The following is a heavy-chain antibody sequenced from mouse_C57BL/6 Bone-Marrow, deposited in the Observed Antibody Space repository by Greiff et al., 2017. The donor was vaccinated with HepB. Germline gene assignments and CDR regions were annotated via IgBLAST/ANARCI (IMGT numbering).Heavy chain of an antibody. CDR3: ASEGDDGYHYYFDY. CDR2: IDPSDSYT. Sequence: VQLQQPGAELVKPGASVKLSCKASGYTFTSYWMQWVKQRPGQGLEWIGEIDPSDSYTNYNQKFKGKATLTVDTSSSTAYMQLSSLTSEDSAVYYCASEGDDGYHYYFDYWGQGTTLTVSS. V-gene: IGHV1-50*01. D-gene: IGHD2-3*01. J-gene: IGHJ2*01. CDR1: GYTFTSYW.